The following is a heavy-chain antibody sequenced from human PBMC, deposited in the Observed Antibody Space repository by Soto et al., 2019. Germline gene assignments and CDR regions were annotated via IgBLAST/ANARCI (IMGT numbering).Heavy chain of an antibody. CDR2: INPNGGST. Sequence: EASVKVSCKASGYTFINYYIHWVRQAPGQGLEWMGVINPNGGSTVYAQKFQGRVTLTRDTSTSTVYVELSSLRSDDTAVYFCVRATAARQRDYSYHYYLHIWGKGTTVT. CDR1: GYTFINYY. D-gene: IGHD6-6*01. CDR3: VRATAARQRDYSYHYYLHI. J-gene: IGHJ6*03. V-gene: IGHV1-46*03.